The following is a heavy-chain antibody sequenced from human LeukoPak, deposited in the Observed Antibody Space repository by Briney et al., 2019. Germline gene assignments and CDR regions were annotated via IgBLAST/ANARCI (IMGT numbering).Heavy chain of an antibody. Sequence: GGSLRLSCAASGFTFSSYGMHWVRQAPGKGLEWVAFIRYDGSNKYYADSVKGRFTISRDSSKNTLYLQMNSLRAEDTAVYYCARQVVGATFQYYFDYWGQGTLVTVSS. CDR1: GFTFSSYG. D-gene: IGHD1-26*01. CDR3: ARQVVGATFQYYFDY. CDR2: IRYDGSNK. J-gene: IGHJ4*02. V-gene: IGHV3-30*02.